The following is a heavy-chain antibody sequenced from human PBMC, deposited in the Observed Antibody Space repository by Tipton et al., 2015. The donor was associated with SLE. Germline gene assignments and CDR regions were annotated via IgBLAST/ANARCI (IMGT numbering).Heavy chain of an antibody. J-gene: IGHJ6*02. V-gene: IGHV3-30*18. CDR2: IWYDGSNK. Sequence: SLRLSCAASGFTFSSYGMHWVRQAPGKGLEWVAVIWYDGSNKYYADSVKGRFTISRDNSKNTLYLQMNSLRAEDTAVYYCAKDSLGSPNEDYGMDVWGQGTTVTVSS. D-gene: IGHD2-15*01. CDR1: GFTFSSYG. CDR3: AKDSLGSPNEDYGMDV.